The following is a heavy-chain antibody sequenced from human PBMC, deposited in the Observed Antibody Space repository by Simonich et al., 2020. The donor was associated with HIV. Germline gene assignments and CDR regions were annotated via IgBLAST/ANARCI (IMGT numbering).Heavy chain of an antibody. D-gene: IGHD3-22*01. CDR1: EFTFSIYS. J-gene: IGHJ5*02. V-gene: IGHV3-21*01. Sequence: EVQLVESGGGLVKPGGSLRLSCAASEFTFSIYSMGWVRQAPGRGLEVVSSLSRGSSYIPYADSGRGRFTISRDNAKNSLYLQMNSLRAEDTAVYYCTRDTYYYDTTGPFPWGQGTLVTVSS. CDR3: TRDTYYYDTTGPFP. CDR2: LSRGSSYI.